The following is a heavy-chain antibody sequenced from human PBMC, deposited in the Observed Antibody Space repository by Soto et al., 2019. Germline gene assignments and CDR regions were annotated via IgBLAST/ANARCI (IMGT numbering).Heavy chain of an antibody. CDR1: GFTFSSYG. CDR3: ARGASAVAASLDY. CDR2: IWYDGSNK. D-gene: IGHD6-19*01. V-gene: IGHV3-33*01. J-gene: IGHJ4*02. Sequence: PGGSLRLSCAASGFTFSSYGMHWVRQAPGKGLEWVAFIWYDGSNKYYTDSVKGRFTISRDNSKNTVFLQMSSLSAEDTAVYYCARGASAVAASLDYWAQGTLVTV.